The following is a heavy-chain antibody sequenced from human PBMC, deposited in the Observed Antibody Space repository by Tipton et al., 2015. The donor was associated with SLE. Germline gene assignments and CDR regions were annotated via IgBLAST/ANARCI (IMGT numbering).Heavy chain of an antibody. V-gene: IGHV3-23*01. CDR1: GFTFSSYS. Sequence: SLRLSCAASGFTFSSYSMNWVRQAPGKGLEWVSGISGSGDGTYYADSVKGRLTVSRDNSRNTVYLQMSSLRVEDTAVYYCVKVPSRYCPRPSGSYYFDSWGQGTLVTVFS. J-gene: IGHJ4*02. CDR2: ISGSGDGT. CDR3: VKVPSRYCPRPSGSYYFDS. D-gene: IGHD6-25*01.